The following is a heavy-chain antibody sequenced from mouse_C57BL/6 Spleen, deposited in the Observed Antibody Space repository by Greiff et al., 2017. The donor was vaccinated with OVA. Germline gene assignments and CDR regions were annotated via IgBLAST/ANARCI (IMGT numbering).Heavy chain of an antibody. V-gene: IGHV1-82*01. CDR3: ARSPITTFVNWFAY. Sequence: VQLQQSGPELVKPGASVKISCKASGYAFSSSWMNWVKQRPGKGLEWIGRIYPGDGDTNYNGKFKGKATLTADKSSSTAYMQLSSLTSEYSAVYCCARSPITTFVNWFAYWGQGTLVTVSA. CDR2: IYPGDGDT. CDR1: GYAFSSSW. J-gene: IGHJ3*01. D-gene: IGHD1-1*01.